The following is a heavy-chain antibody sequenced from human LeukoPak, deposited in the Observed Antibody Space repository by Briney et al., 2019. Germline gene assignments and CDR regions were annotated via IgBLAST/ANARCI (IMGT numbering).Heavy chain of an antibody. CDR1: GFTFSSYW. D-gene: IGHD6-13*01. J-gene: IGHJ6*03. Sequence: PGGSLRLSCAASGFTFSSYWMHWVRQAPGEGLGWVSRINSDGSSTSYADSVKGRFTISRDNAKNTLYLQMNSLRAEDTAVYYCARSYSSSWYRDSYYYYMDVWGKGTTVTVSS. V-gene: IGHV3-74*01. CDR3: ARSYSSSWYRDSYYYYMDV. CDR2: INSDGSST.